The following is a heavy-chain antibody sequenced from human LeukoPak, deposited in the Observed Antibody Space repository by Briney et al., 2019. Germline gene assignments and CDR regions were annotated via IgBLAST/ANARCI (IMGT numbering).Heavy chain of an antibody. CDR2: ISYDGSNK. D-gene: IGHD6-13*01. CDR1: GFTFSGYG. CDR3: AKPQGSSWSGADY. Sequence: GGALRLSCAASGFTFSGYGMHWVRQAPGKGLEWVGLISYDGSNKYHADSVKGRFTISRNNSKNTLYLQMNSVRGEDTGVYYFAKPQGSSWSGADYWGQGTLVNVSS. V-gene: IGHV3-30*18. J-gene: IGHJ4*02.